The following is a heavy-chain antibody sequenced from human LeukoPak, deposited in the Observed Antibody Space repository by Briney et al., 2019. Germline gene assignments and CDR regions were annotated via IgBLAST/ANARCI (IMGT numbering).Heavy chain of an antibody. CDR1: GGSIRSSYYY. CDR2: IYYSGST. J-gene: IGHJ3*02. CDR3: ARETTVTTAAVYAFDI. Sequence: SGTLSLTCTVSGGSIRSSYYYWGWIRQPPGKGLEWIGYIYYSGSTNYNPSLKSRVTISVDTSKNQFSLKLSSVTAADTAVYYCARETTVTTAAVYAFDIWGQGTMVTVSS. V-gene: IGHV4-61*01. D-gene: IGHD4-17*01.